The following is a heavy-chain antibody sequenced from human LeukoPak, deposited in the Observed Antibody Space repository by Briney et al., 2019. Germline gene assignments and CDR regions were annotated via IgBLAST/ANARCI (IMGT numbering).Heavy chain of an antibody. Sequence: HPGGSLRLSCAASGFTFSSYAMSWVRQAPGKGLEWVSAISGSGGSTYYADSVKGRFTISRDNSKNTLYLQMNSLRAEDTAVYYCANQYYYGSGSYYLLDDAFDIWGQGTMVTVSS. CDR3: ANQYYYGSGSYYLLDDAFDI. CDR2: ISGSGGST. CDR1: GFTFSSYA. D-gene: IGHD3-10*01. V-gene: IGHV3-23*01. J-gene: IGHJ3*02.